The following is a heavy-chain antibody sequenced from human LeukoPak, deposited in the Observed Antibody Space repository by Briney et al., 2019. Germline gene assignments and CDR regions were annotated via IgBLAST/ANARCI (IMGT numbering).Heavy chain of an antibody. CDR3: AREEIVGPQPAFDI. CDR1: GFIFSSYW. Sequence: GGSPRLSCAASGFIFSSYWMSWVRQAPGKGLEWVANIKQDGSEKYYVDSVKGRFTISRDNAKNSLYLQMNSLRAEDTAVYYCAREEIVGPQPAFDIWGQGTMVTVSS. V-gene: IGHV3-7*01. J-gene: IGHJ3*02. CDR2: IKQDGSEK. D-gene: IGHD1-26*01.